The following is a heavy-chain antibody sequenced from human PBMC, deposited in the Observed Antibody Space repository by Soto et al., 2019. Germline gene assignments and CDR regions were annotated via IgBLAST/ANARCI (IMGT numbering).Heavy chain of an antibody. CDR3: AKGGSAALIAPSGRDNWFDP. D-gene: IGHD6-13*01. CDR1: GFAFDDYV. Sequence: PGGSLRLSCAASGFAFDDYVMHWVRQPPGRGLEWVSGITWNGGTIRYVDSVKGRFTISRDNAENSLYLQMNSLRPEDTAVYYCAKGGSAALIAPSGRDNWFDPWGQGTKGTVSS. J-gene: IGHJ5*02. CDR2: ITWNGGTI. V-gene: IGHV3-9*01.